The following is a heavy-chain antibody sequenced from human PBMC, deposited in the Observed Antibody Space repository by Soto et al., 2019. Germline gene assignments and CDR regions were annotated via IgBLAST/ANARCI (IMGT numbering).Heavy chain of an antibody. CDR3: ARERYGDYGRGAFDI. Sequence: PSQTLSLTCAISGDSVASNSVAWNWIRQSPSRGLEWLGRTYYRSKWYNDYAVSVKSRITINPDTSKNQFSLQLNSVTPEDTAIYYYARERYGDYGRGAFDIWGQGTMVTVSS. D-gene: IGHD4-17*01. V-gene: IGHV6-1*01. J-gene: IGHJ3*02. CDR1: GDSVASNSVA. CDR2: TYYRSKWYN.